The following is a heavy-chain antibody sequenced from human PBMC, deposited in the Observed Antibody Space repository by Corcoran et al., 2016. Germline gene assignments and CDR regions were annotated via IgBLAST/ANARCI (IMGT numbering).Heavy chain of an antibody. CDR2: IYYSGST. V-gene: IGHV4-39*07. D-gene: IGHD3-10*02. CDR3: ARRDYYVPYYFDY. CDR1: GGSISSSSYY. J-gene: IGHJ4*02. Sequence: QLQLQESGPGLVKPSETLSLTCTVSGGSISSSSYYWDWIRQPPGKGLEWIGSIYYSGSTYYNPSLKSRVTISVDTSKNQFSLKLSSVTAADTAVYYCARRDYYVPYYFDYWGQGTLVTVSS.